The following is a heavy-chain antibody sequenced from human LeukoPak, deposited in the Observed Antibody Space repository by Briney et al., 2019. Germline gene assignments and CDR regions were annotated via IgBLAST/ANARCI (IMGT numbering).Heavy chain of an antibody. CDR1: GGSFSGYY. CDR3: ARDRVVPAAISWFDP. Sequence: KPSETLSLTCAVYGGSFSGYYWSWLRQPPGKGLEWIGEINHSGSTNYNPSLKSRVTISVDTSKNQFSLKLSSVTAADTAVYYCARDRVVPAAISWFDPWGQGTLVTVSS. V-gene: IGHV4-34*01. J-gene: IGHJ5*02. CDR2: INHSGST. D-gene: IGHD2-2*02.